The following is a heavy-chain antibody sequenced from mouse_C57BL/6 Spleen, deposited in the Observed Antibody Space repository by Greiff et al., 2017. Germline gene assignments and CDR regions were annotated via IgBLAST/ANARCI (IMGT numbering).Heavy chain of an antibody. CDR3: TRDGDGKDAMDY. V-gene: IGHV5-9-1*02. CDR2: ISSGGDYI. CDR1: GFTFSSYA. J-gene: IGHJ4*01. D-gene: IGHD2-1*01. Sequence: EVQLVESGEGLVKPGGSLKLSCAASGFTFSSYAMSWVRQTPEKRLEWVAYISSGGDYIYYADTVKGRFTISRDNARNTLYLQMSSLKSEDTAMYYCTRDGDGKDAMDYWGQGTSVTVSS.